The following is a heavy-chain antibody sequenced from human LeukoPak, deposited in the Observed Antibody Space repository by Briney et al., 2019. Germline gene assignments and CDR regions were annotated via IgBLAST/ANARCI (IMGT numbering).Heavy chain of an antibody. CDR1: GGTFSSYA. V-gene: IGHV1-69*06. D-gene: IGHD6-6*01. Sequence: ASVKVSCKASGGTFSSYAISWVRQAPGQGLEWMGGIIPIFGTANYAQKFQGRVTITADKSMSTAYMELSSLRSEDTAVYYCARAGYSSSGWFDPWGQGTLVTVSS. CDR3: ARAGYSSSGWFDP. CDR2: IIPIFGTA. J-gene: IGHJ5*02.